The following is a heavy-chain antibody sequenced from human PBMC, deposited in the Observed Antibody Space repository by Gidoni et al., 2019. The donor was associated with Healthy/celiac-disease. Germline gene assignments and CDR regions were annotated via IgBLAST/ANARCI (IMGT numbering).Heavy chain of an antibody. D-gene: IGHD2-21*02. V-gene: IGHV3-21*01. J-gene: IGHJ3*02. CDR1: GSTFSSYS. Sequence: EVQLVESGGGLVKPGRSLSSPCAASGSTFSSYSMNWVRQAPGKGLGWVSSISSSSSYIYYADSVKGRFTISRDNAKNSLYLQMNSLRAEDTAVYYCARDFTVVTPRAFDIWGQGTMVTVSS. CDR2: ISSSSSYI. CDR3: ARDFTVVTPRAFDI.